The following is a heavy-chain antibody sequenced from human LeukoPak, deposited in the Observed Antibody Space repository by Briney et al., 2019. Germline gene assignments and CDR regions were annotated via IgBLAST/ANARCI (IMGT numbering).Heavy chain of an antibody. J-gene: IGHJ1*01. CDR2: ISGSGGST. V-gene: IGHV3-23*01. CDR3: AKNGSGEFLH. Sequence: GGSLRLSCAASEFSVGSNYMTWVRQAPGKGLEWVSAISGSGGSTYYADSVKGRFTISRDNSRNTLYLQMHSLRAEDTAVYYCAKNGSGEFLHWGQGTLVTVSS. D-gene: IGHD3-10*01. CDR1: EFSVGSNY.